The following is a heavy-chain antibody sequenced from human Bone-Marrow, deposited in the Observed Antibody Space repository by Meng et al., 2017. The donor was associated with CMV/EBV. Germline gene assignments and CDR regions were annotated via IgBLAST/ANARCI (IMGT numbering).Heavy chain of an antibody. J-gene: IGHJ4*02. D-gene: IGHD1-1*01. CDR2: IYYSGST. Sequence: SETLSLTCAVYGGSFSGYYWSWIRRPPGKRLEWIGYIYYSGSTNYNPSLKSRVTISVDTSKNQFSLKLSSVTAADTAVYYCARDGSPNLPIDYWGQGTLVTVSS. V-gene: IGHV4-59*01. CDR1: GGSFSGYY. CDR3: ARDGSPNLPIDY.